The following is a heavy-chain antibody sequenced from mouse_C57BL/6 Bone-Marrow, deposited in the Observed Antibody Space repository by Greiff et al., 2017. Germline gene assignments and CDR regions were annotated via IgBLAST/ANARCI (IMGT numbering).Heavy chain of an antibody. CDR3: ARGVRAWFAY. Sequence: QVQLQQSGAELAKPGASVKLSCKASGYTFTSYWMHWVKQRPGQGLEWIGYINPSSGYTKYNQKFKDKAILTADKSSSTAYMQLSSLTYEDSAVYYCARGVRAWFAYWGQGTLVTVSA. J-gene: IGHJ3*01. CDR2: INPSSGYT. V-gene: IGHV1-7*01. CDR1: GYTFTSYW.